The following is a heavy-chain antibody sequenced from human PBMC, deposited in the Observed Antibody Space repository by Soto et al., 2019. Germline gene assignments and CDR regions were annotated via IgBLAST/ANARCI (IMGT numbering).Heavy chain of an antibody. D-gene: IGHD1-20*01. V-gene: IGHV4-31*03. Sequence: QVQLQESGPGLVKPSQTLSLTCTVSGGSISSGGYYWSWIRQHPGKGLEWIGYIYYSGSTYYNPSLKSRVTRSVDKSKNQFSLQPSSVTAAHTAVYYCASSRHHSIRGDWFDPWGQGTLVTVSS. CDR2: IYYSGST. J-gene: IGHJ5*02. CDR1: GGSISSGGYY. CDR3: ASSRHHSIRGDWFDP.